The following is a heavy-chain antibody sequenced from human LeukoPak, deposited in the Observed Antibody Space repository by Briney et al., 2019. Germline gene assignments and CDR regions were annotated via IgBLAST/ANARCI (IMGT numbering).Heavy chain of an antibody. CDR2: ILTTGST. Sequence: SETLSLTCAVSGAAINSGSYYWTWIRQPAGKALEWIGRILTTGSTNYNPSLKSRVTISLDTSKKQFSLNLTSVTAADTAVYYCARELVAPRPHNDHCFYMDVWGKGTTVTVSS. V-gene: IGHV4-61*02. CDR3: ARELVAPRPHNDHCFYMDV. D-gene: IGHD5-12*01. J-gene: IGHJ6*03. CDR1: GAAINSGSYY.